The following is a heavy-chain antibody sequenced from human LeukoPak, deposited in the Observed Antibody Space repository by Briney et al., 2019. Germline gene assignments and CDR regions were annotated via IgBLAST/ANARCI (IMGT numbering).Heavy chain of an antibody. V-gene: IGHV1-18*01. Sequence: ASVKVSCKASGYTFTSYGISWVRQAPGQGLEWMGWISAYNGNTNYAQKLQGRVTMTTDTSTSTAYMELSSLRSEDTAVYYCARDHYYDSSGYYGWGQGTLVTVSS. D-gene: IGHD3-22*01. CDR1: GYTFTSYG. CDR2: ISAYNGNT. J-gene: IGHJ4*02. CDR3: ARDHYYDSSGYYG.